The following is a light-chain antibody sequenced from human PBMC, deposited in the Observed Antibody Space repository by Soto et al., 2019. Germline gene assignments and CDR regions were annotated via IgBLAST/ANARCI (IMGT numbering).Light chain of an antibody. V-gene: IGLV2-23*02. J-gene: IGLJ1*01. CDR1: SSDVGSYNL. Sequence: QSALTQPASVSGSPGQSITISCTGTSSDVGSYNLVSWYQQHPGKAPKLMIYEVSKRPSGVSNRFSGSKSGNTVSLTISGLQAEDEADHYCCSYAGSSTFPYVFGTGTKVTV. CDR2: EVS. CDR3: CSYAGSSTFPYV.